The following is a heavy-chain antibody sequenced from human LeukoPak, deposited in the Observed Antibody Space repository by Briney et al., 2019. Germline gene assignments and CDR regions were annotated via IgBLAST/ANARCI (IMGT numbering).Heavy chain of an antibody. CDR1: GFTFSTYW. V-gene: IGHV3-7*05. J-gene: IGHJ4*02. Sequence: GGSLRLSCAASGFTFSTYWMSWVRQAPGKGLEWVAHIKEDGTEKYYVDSVKGRFTISRDNAKNSLYLQMNSLRAEDTAVYYCARGVIGSSADWGQGTLVTVSS. D-gene: IGHD3-10*01. CDR3: ARGVIGSSAD. CDR2: IKEDGTEK.